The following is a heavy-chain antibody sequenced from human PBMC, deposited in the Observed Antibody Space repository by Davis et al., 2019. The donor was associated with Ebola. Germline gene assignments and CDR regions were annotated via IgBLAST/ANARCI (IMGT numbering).Heavy chain of an antibody. D-gene: IGHD5-12*01. CDR2: TYYSSKWYK. V-gene: IGHV6-1*01. J-gene: IGHJ5*02. CDR1: GVTVTGSCGA. CDR3: ASGWLRGGGVDP. Sequence: PSESLSLSCATSGVTVTGSCGAWNWIRQPPSRGFERLGRTYYSSKWYKDLAVSVNSRITINLDTSKNQFSLQLNSVTPEDTAVYYSASGWLRGGGVDPWGQGTPVTVSS.